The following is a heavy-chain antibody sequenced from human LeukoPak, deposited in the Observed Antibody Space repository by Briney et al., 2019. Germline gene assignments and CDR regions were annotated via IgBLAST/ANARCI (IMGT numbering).Heavy chain of an antibody. J-gene: IGHJ3*02. Sequence: ASVNVSCKASGYTFTGDYMHWVRQAAGQGLERMGWINPNSGGTNYAQKFQGRVTMTRDTSISTAYMELSRLRSDDTAVYYCARGGIVGATLRAFDIWGQGTMVTVSS. D-gene: IGHD1-26*01. CDR2: INPNSGGT. V-gene: IGHV1-2*02. CDR3: ARGGIVGATLRAFDI. CDR1: GYTFTGDY.